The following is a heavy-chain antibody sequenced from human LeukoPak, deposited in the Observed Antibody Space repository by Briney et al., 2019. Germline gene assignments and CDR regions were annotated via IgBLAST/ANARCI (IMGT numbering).Heavy chain of an antibody. CDR3: AKGVEYISASYFDY. Sequence: GGSLRLSCSASGFTFSSYAMHWVRQAPGKGLEWVSTVSGSGTRTWYAESVKGRFTISRDNSRNTLYLQMNSLRAEDTAVYHCAKGVEYISASYFDYWGQGTLVTVSS. V-gene: IGHV3-23*01. CDR2: VSGSGTRT. CDR1: GFTFSSYA. D-gene: IGHD6-6*01. J-gene: IGHJ4*02.